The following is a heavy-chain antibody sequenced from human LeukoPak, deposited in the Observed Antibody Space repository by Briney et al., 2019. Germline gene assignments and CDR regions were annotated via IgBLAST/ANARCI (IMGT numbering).Heavy chain of an antibody. J-gene: IGHJ4*02. CDR1: GFMFKNYA. Sequence: GRSLRLSCAASGFMFKNYAIHWVRQAPGKGLEWVAVIWYDGSQKYYADSVKGRFTTSRDNSKNALYLQMNSLRAEDTAVYYCAKDLVADYCSSTSCHSPFDYWGQGTLVTVSS. V-gene: IGHV3-33*03. CDR2: IWYDGSQK. D-gene: IGHD2-2*01. CDR3: AKDLVADYCSSTSCHSPFDY.